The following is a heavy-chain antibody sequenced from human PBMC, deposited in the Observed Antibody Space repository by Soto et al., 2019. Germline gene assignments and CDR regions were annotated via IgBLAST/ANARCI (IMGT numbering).Heavy chain of an antibody. CDR2: IKQDGSEK. J-gene: IGHJ4*02. D-gene: IGHD3-10*01. Sequence: EVQLVESGGGLVQPGGSLRLSCAASGFTFSSYWMSWVRQAPGKGLEWAANIKQDGSEKYYVDSVKGRFTISRDNAKNSLYLQMNSLRAEDTAVYYCARDGRFGELLYDYWGQGTLVTVSS. CDR3: ARDGRFGELLYDY. CDR1: GFTFSSYW. V-gene: IGHV3-7*01.